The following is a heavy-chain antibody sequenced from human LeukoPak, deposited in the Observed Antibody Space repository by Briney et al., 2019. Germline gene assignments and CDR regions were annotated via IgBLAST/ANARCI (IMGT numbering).Heavy chain of an antibody. Sequence: GGSLSLSCAASGVTVSTNYRSWVRQSPGKGLEWVSVIYSGGSPYYADSVKGRFTISRDNSKNTLYLQMNSLRVEDTAMYYCARKLGTVDDYWGQGTLVTVSS. CDR1: GVTVSTNY. D-gene: IGHD7-27*01. J-gene: IGHJ4*02. CDR2: IYSGGSP. CDR3: ARKLGTVDDY. V-gene: IGHV3-53*01.